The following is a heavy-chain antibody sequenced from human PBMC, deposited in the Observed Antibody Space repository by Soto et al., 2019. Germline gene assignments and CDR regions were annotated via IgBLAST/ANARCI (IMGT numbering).Heavy chain of an antibody. CDR1: GFTFSSYW. J-gene: IGHJ5*02. CDR3: AKDFSGWYPGNWFDP. V-gene: IGHV3-7*03. Sequence: GGSLRLSCAASGFTFSSYWMSWVRQAPGKGLEWVANIKQNGSKKYYVDSVKGRFTISRDNAKNTLYLQMNSLRAEDTAVYYCAKDFSGWYPGNWFDPWGQGTLVTVSS. D-gene: IGHD6-19*01. CDR2: IKQNGSKK.